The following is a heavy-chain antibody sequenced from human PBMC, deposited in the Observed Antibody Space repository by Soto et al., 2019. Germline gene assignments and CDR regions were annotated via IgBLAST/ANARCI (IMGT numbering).Heavy chain of an antibody. D-gene: IGHD1-26*01. V-gene: IGHV3-48*02. CDR2: ISSSSSTI. CDR1: GFTFSSYS. CDR3: ARDISEWELVGLYYGMDV. Sequence: EVQLVESGGGLVQPGGSLRLSCAASGFTFSSYSMNWVRQAPGKGLEWVSYISSSSSTIYYADSVKGRFTISRDNAKNSLYLQMNSLRDEDTAVYYCARDISEWELVGLYYGMDVWGQGTTVTVSS. J-gene: IGHJ6*02.